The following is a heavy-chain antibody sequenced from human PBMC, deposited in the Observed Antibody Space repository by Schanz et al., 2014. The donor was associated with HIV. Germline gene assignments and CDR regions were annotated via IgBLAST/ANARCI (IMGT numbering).Heavy chain of an antibody. CDR3: ARGRRGAVAGSSDY. V-gene: IGHV3-7*01. J-gene: IGHJ4*02. Sequence: MQLVESGGGVVRPGRSLTLSCAASGFSFDNYGMHWVRQAPGKGLEWVANIKQDGSEKYYVDSVKGRFTISRDNTENSLYLQMNSLRAEDTAVYYCARGRRGAVAGSSDYWGQGTLVTVSS. CDR1: GFSFDNYG. CDR2: IKQDGSEK. D-gene: IGHD6-19*01.